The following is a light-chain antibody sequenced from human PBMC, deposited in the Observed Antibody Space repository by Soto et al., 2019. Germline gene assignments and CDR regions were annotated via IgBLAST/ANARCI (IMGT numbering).Light chain of an antibody. CDR3: SSYTSSLSGLYV. V-gene: IGLV2-14*01. CDR2: EVS. J-gene: IGLJ1*01. Sequence: QSALTQPASVSGSPGQSITISCTGTSCDVGAYNYVSWYQQHPGNAPKLLIYEVSHRPSGVSSRFSGSKSGNTASLTISGLQAEDEADYYCSSYTSSLSGLYVFGPGTKVTVL. CDR1: SCDVGAYNY.